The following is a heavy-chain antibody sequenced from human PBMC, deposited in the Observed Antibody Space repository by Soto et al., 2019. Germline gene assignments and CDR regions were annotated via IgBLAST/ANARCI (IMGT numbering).Heavy chain of an antibody. CDR2: IIPIFGTA. V-gene: IGHV1-69*13. CDR1: GGTFSIYA. CDR3: ASVYYYDSSGYYSHYYYYGMDV. J-gene: IGHJ6*02. Sequence: GASVKVSCKASGGTFSIYAISWVRQAPGQGLEWMGGIIPIFGTANYAQKFQGRVTITADESTSTAYMELSSLRSEDTAVYYCASVYYYDSSGYYSHYYYYGMDVWGQGTTVTVSS. D-gene: IGHD3-22*01.